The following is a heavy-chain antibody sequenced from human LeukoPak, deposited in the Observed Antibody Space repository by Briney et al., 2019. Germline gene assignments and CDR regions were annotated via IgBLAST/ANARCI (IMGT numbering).Heavy chain of an antibody. CDR2: INPNSGGT. V-gene: IGHV1-2*02. J-gene: IGHJ4*02. CDR1: GYTFTGYY. D-gene: IGHD3-16*01. Sequence: ASVKVSCKASGYTFTGYYMHWVRQAPGRGLEWMGWINPNSGGTNYAQKFQGRVTMTTDTSIKTAYMELSRLTSDDTALYYCAREERGSTSSFDFWGQGTLVTVSS. CDR3: AREERGSTSSFDF.